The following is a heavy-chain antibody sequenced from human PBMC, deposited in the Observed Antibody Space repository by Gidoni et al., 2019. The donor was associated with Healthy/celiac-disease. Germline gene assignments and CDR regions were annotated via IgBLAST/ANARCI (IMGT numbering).Heavy chain of an antibody. CDR2: IYYSGST. CDR1: GGSITSSRSY. Sequence: QLQLQESGPGLVKPSETLSLTCTVPGGSITSSRSYWGWIRQPPGKGLEWIGSIYYSGSTYYNPSLKSRVTISVDTSKNQFSLKLSSVTAADTAVYYCFSNYYDSSGYYNYFDYWGQGTLVTVSS. J-gene: IGHJ4*02. CDR3: FSNYYDSSGYYNYFDY. D-gene: IGHD3-22*01. V-gene: IGHV4-39*01.